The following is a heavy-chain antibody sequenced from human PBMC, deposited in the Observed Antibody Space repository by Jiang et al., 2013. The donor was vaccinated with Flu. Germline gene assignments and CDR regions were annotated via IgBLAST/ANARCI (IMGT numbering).Heavy chain of an antibody. D-gene: IGHD3-16*01. Sequence: VSGYSISSGYYWGWIRQPPGKGLEWIGSIYHSGSTYYNLSLKSRVTISVDTSKNQFSLKLSSVTAADTAVYYCARMLYDYVWGSFFKGPLNWFDPWGQGTLVTVSS. J-gene: IGHJ5*02. CDR1: GYSISSGYY. V-gene: IGHV4-38-2*01. CDR3: ARMLYDYVWGSFFKGPLNWFDP. CDR2: IYHSGST.